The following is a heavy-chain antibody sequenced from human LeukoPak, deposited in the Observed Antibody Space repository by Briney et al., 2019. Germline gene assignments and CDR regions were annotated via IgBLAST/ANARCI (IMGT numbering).Heavy chain of an antibody. CDR3: AVLTTPKGGY. Sequence: PSETLSLTCAVYGGSFSGYYWSWIRQPPGKGLEWIGEINHSGSTNYNPSLKSRVTISVDTSKNQFSLKLSSVTAADTAVYYCAVLTTPKGGYWGQGTLVTVSS. V-gene: IGHV4-34*01. J-gene: IGHJ4*02. D-gene: IGHD4-17*01. CDR2: INHSGST. CDR1: GGSFSGYY.